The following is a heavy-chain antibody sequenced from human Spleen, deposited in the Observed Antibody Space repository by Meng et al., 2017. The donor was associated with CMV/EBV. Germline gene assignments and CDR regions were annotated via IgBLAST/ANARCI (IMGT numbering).Heavy chain of an antibody. CDR2: ITDDGDRT. CDR1: GFTVSSSA. CDR3: AKAFSRWNFDS. V-gene: IGHV3-23*01. J-gene: IGHJ4*02. D-gene: IGHD4-23*01. Sequence: EVQLLQSGGVLVQPGGSLRLSCAASGFTVSSSAISWVRQAPGKGLEWVSSITDDGDRTYFADSVKGRLSISRDNSMNTFYLQMNSLRAEDTAVYYCAKAFSRWNFDSWGQGTLVTVSS.